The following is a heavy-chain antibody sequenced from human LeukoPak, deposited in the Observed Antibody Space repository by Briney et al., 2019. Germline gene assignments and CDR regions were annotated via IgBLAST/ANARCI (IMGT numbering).Heavy chain of an antibody. CDR2: IIPIFGTA. Sequence: SVKVSCKASGGTFSSYAISWVRQAPGQGLEWMGGIIPIFGTANYAQKFQGRVTITADESTSTAYMELSSLRSGDTAVYYCARRPRLSDAFDIWGQGTMVTVSS. D-gene: IGHD4/OR15-4a*01. V-gene: IGHV1-69*13. CDR3: ARRPRLSDAFDI. J-gene: IGHJ3*02. CDR1: GGTFSSYA.